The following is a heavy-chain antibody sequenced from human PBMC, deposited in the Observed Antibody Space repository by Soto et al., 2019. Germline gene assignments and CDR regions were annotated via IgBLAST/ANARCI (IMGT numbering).Heavy chain of an antibody. Sequence: SVKVSCKASGGTFSSYAISWVRQAPGQGLEWMGGIIPIFGTANYAQKFQGRVTITADESTSTAYMELSSLRSEDTAVYYCARVGDYYDSSGYLPDYWGQGTLVTVSS. D-gene: IGHD3-22*01. CDR1: GGTFSSYA. J-gene: IGHJ4*02. CDR3: ARVGDYYDSSGYLPDY. CDR2: IIPIFGTA. V-gene: IGHV1-69*13.